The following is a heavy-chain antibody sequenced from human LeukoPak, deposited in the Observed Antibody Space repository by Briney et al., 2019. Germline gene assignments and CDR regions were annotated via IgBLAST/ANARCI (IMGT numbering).Heavy chain of an antibody. Sequence: SVKVSCKASGGTFSSYAISWVRQAPGQGLEWMGGIIPIFGTANYAQKFQGRVTITADESTSTAYMELRRLRSDDTAVYYCARPAYYDILTDDPSNNWFDPWGQGTLVTVSS. CDR1: GGTFSSYA. J-gene: IGHJ5*02. CDR2: IIPIFGTA. V-gene: IGHV1-69*13. D-gene: IGHD3-9*01. CDR3: ARPAYYDILTDDPSNNWFDP.